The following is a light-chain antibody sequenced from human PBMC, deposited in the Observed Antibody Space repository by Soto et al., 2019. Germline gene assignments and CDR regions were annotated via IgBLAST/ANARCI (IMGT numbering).Light chain of an antibody. V-gene: IGKV1-39*01. CDR1: QSISTY. J-gene: IGKJ4*01. CDR3: QHGYSTPLT. Sequence: DIQMTQSPSSLSASVGDRVTITCRASQSISTYLHWYQQKPGKAPNLLIYAASTLQSGVPSRFSGSGSGTDFTVTISSLQPAGFATDFCQHGYSTPLTFGGGTKVDIK. CDR2: AAS.